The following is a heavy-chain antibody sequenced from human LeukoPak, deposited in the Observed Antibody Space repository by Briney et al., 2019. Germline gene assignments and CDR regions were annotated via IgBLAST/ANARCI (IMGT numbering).Heavy chain of an antibody. Sequence: GGSLRLSCAASGFTFSDYYMSWIRQAPGKGLEWVANIKQDGSEKYYVDSVKGRFTISRDNAKNSLYLQMNSLRAEDTAVYYCARDLSMTYDYWGQGTLVTVSS. CDR2: IKQDGSEK. J-gene: IGHJ4*02. CDR1: GFTFSDYY. D-gene: IGHD2/OR15-2a*01. CDR3: ARDLSMTYDY. V-gene: IGHV3-7*01.